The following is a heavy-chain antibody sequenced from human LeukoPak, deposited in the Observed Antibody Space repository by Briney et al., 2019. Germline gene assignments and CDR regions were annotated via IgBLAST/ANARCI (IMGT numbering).Heavy chain of an antibody. CDR3: ARDGGGFYDILTGLYYFDY. J-gene: IGHJ4*02. CDR1: GYTFTSYG. Sequence: ASVKVSCKASGYTFTSYGISWVRQAPGQGLEWMGWINPNSGGTNYAQKFQGRVTMTRDTSISTAYMELSRLRSDDTAVYYCARDGGGFYDILTGLYYFDYWGQGTLVTVSS. D-gene: IGHD3-9*01. CDR2: INPNSGGT. V-gene: IGHV1-2*02.